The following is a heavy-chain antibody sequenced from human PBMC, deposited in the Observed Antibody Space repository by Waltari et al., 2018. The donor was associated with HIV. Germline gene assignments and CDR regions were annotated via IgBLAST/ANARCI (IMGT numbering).Heavy chain of an antibody. J-gene: IGHJ4*02. CDR1: GGPVNSGTYY. CDR2: IYYSGST. CDR3: ARGGYGSPFHY. Sequence: QVQLQESGPGLLKPSETLSLRCTVSGGPVNSGTYYWSWIRQPPGKGLEWIGYIYYSGSTNYKPSLQSRVTVSVDTSKNQFSLKLTSVTAADTAIYYCARGGYGSPFHYWGQGTPVTVSS. V-gene: IGHV4-61*01. D-gene: IGHD1-1*01.